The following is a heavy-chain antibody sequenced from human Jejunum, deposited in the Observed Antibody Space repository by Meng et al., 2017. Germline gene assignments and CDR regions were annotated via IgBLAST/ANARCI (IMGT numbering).Heavy chain of an antibody. CDR1: GFLLRTGGGG. CDR3: AHRLAYSSNYNVGWFDP. D-gene: IGHD6-13*01. V-gene: IGHV2-5*02. J-gene: IGHJ5*02. CDR2: IYWDDDK. Sequence: QIPSKDLDPTLLKPNQTPTRTCTFAGFLLRTGGGGVGWIRQPPGKALECLALIYWDDDKRYNPSLKNRLTITKDTSKNQVVLTMTNMDPVDTATYYCAHRLAYSSNYNVGWFDPWGQGTLVTVSS.